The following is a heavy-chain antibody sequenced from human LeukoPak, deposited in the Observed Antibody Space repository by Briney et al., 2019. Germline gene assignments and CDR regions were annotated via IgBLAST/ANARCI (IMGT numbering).Heavy chain of an antibody. Sequence: GGSLRLSCAASGFTFSSYSMNWVRQAPGKGLEWVSSISSSSSYIYYADSVKGRFTISRDNAKNSLYLQMNSLRAEDTAVYYCASLTEVGNYAGSWGQGTLVTVSS. CDR2: ISSSSSYI. CDR3: ASLTEVGNYAGS. CDR1: GFTFSSYS. V-gene: IGHV3-21*01. J-gene: IGHJ4*02. D-gene: IGHD4-11*01.